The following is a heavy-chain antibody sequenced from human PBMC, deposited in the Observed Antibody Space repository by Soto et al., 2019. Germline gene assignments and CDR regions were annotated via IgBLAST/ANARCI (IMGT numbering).Heavy chain of an antibody. J-gene: IGHJ6*02. D-gene: IGHD3-3*01. V-gene: IGHV1-69*01. CDR3: ASLVYDFWSGSTHYYYYGMDV. CDR2: IIPIFGTA. Sequence: QVQLVQSGAEVKKPGSSVKASCKASGGTFSSYAISWVRQAPGQGLEWMGGIIPIFGTANYAQKFQGRVTITADESTSTAYMELSSLRSEDTAVYYCASLVYDFWSGSTHYYYYGMDVWGQGTTVTVSS. CDR1: GGTFSSYA.